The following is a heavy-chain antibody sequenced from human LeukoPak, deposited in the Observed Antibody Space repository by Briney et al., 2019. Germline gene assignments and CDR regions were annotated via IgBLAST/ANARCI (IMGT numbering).Heavy chain of an antibody. Sequence: GGSLRLSCAASGFTVSTNYMSWVRQAPGQGLEWVSVIYSADSTYYADSVKGRFTIFRDKSKNTLYLQMNSLRAEDTAVYYCATAVAGPPFDYWGQGTLVTVSS. CDR2: IYSADST. J-gene: IGHJ4*02. CDR1: GFTVSTNY. V-gene: IGHV3-53*01. CDR3: ATAVAGPPFDY. D-gene: IGHD6-19*01.